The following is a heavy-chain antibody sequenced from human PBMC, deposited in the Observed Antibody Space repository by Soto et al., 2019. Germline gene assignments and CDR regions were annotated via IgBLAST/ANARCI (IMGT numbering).Heavy chain of an antibody. J-gene: IGHJ6*02. CDR1: GGSISSSSYY. CDR3: ARHFVGAGTDYYYGMDV. V-gene: IGHV4-39*01. Sequence: PSETLSLTCTVSGGSISSSSYYWGWIRQPPGKGLEWIGSIYYSGSTYYNPSLKSRVTISVDTSKNQFSLKLSSVTAADTAVYYCARHFVGAGTDYYYGMDVWGQGTTVTVSS. D-gene: IGHD6-19*01. CDR2: IYYSGST.